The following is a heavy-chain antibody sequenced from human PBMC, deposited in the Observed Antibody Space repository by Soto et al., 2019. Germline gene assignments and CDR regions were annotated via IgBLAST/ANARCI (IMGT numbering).Heavy chain of an antibody. J-gene: IGHJ4*01. CDR2: TYYRSKWYY. D-gene: IGHD1-26*01. CDR1: GDSVSSNSAG. CDR3: ARGEQYSGRIFDY. Sequence: LSLTCAITGDSVSSNSAGWSWVRQSPSRGLEWLGRTYYRSKWYYEYAVSVRGRITINPDTSKNQYSLQLNSVTPEDTAVYFCARGEQYSGRIFDYWGQGTLVTVSS. V-gene: IGHV6-1*01.